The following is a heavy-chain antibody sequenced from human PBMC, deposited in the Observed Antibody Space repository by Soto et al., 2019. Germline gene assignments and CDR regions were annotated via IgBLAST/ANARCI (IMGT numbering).Heavy chain of an antibody. CDR1: GDSVSSNSAA. CDR3: ARGGRSETRHGMDF. V-gene: IGHV6-1*01. J-gene: IGHJ6*02. CDR2: TYYRSKWYN. Sequence: SQTLPLTCAISGDSVSSNSAAWNWIRQSPSRGLEWLGRTYYRSKWYNDYAVSVKSRITINPDTPKNQFSLQLNSVTPEDTAVYYCARGGRSETRHGMDFWGPGTMVTVS.